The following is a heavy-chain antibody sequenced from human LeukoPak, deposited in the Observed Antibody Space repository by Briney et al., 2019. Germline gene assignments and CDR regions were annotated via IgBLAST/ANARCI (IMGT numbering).Heavy chain of an antibody. J-gene: IGHJ6*02. CDR3: ARGGGLDV. CDR2: ISWNSGSI. CDR1: GFTFDDYA. D-gene: IGHD3-16*01. Sequence: GRSLRLSCAASGFTFDDYAMHWVRQAPGKGLEWVSGISWNSGSIGYADSVKGRFTISRDNARNSLYLQMSNLRAEDTAVYFCARGGGLDVWGQGATVTVSS. V-gene: IGHV3-9*01.